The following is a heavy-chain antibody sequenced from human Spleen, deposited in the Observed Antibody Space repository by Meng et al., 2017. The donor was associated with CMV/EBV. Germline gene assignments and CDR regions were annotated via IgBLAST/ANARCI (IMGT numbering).Heavy chain of an antibody. D-gene: IGHD2-15*01. CDR3: ARDPRDIVVVVAATLDY. Sequence: GESLKISCAASGFTFSNYSFHWVRQAPGKGLEWVALISNDGSRKYYTDSVKGRFAISRDNSKNTLYLQLNNLRTEDTAMYYCARDPRDIVVVVAATLDYWGQGTLVTVSS. CDR1: GFTFSNYS. V-gene: IGHV3-30*09. CDR2: ISNDGSRK. J-gene: IGHJ4*02.